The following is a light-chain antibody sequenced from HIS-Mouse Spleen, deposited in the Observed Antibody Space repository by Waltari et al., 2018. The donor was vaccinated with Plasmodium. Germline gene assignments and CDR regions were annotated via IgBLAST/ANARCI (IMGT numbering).Light chain of an antibody. CDR1: ALPKKY. Sequence: SYELTQPPSVSVSPGQTARITCSGDALPKKYAYWYQQKSGQAPVLALYEDSKRPSGIPERFSGSSSGTMDTLTISGAQVEDEADYYCYSTDSSGNHRVFGGGTKLTVL. V-gene: IGLV3-10*01. CDR3: YSTDSSGNHRV. J-gene: IGLJ3*02. CDR2: EDS.